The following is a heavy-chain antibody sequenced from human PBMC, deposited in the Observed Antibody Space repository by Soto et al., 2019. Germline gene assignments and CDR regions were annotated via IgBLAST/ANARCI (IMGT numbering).Heavy chain of an antibody. CDR3: ARVSALLVAIRSFDY. J-gene: IGHJ4*02. CDR2: IYYSGST. CDR1: GGSISTGDYY. V-gene: IGHV4-30-4*01. Sequence: QVQLQESGPGLVKPSQTLPLTCTVSGGSISTGDYYWSWIRQPPGKGLEWIGYIYYSGSTYYNPSLKSRVTLSMDTSKNQFSLKLTSVTTADTAVYYCARVSALLVAIRSFDYWGQGTLVTVSS. D-gene: IGHD2-15*01.